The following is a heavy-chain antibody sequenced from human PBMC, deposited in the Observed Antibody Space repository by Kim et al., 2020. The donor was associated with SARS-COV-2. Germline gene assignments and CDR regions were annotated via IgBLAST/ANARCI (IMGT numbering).Heavy chain of an antibody. CDR1: GGSFSGYY. V-gene: IGHV4-34*01. Sequence: SETLSLTCAVYGGSFSGYYWSWIRQPPGKGLEWIGEINHSGSTNYNPSLKSRVTISVDTSKNQFSLKLSSVTAADTAVYYCARLSGYVIDYWGQGTLVTV. J-gene: IGHJ4*02. CDR3: ARLSGYVIDY. CDR2: INHSGST. D-gene: IGHD5-12*01.